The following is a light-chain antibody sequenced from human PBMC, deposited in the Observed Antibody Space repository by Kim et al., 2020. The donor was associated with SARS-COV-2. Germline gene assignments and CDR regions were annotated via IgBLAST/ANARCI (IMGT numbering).Light chain of an antibody. CDR3: QQLNGYPYT. J-gene: IGKJ4*01. CDR1: QGMSSDY. V-gene: IGKV1-9*01. CDR2: GAS. Sequence: SVGDRVPITCRASQGMSSDYLAWYQQKPGKAPKVLIYGASTWQSGVPSRFSGSGSRTDFTLTISSLQPEDFATYYCQQLNGYPYTFGGGTKVDIK.